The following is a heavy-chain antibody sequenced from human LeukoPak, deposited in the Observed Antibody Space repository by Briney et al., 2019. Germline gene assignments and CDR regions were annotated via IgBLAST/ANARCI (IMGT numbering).Heavy chain of an antibody. CDR2: IIPIFGTA. CDR3: ARGGYDAEYFQH. V-gene: IGHV1-69*13. D-gene: IGHD5-12*01. Sequence: ASVKVSCKASGGTFSSYAISWVRQAPGQGLEWMGGIIPIFGTANYAQKFQGRVTITADESTSTAYMELSSLRSEDTAVYYCARGGYDAEYFQHWGQGTLATVSS. J-gene: IGHJ1*01. CDR1: GGTFSSYA.